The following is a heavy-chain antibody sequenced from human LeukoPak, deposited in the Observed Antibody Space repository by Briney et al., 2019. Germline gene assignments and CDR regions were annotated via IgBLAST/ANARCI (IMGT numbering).Heavy chain of an antibody. J-gene: IGHJ4*02. Sequence: PSETLSLTCAVYGGSFSGYYWSWIRQPPGKGLEWIGEINHSGSINDNPSLKSRVTISVDSSKNQFSLKLSSVTAADTAVYYCARDRYSSLSFDYWGQGTLVTVSS. CDR1: GGSFSGYY. CDR3: ARDRYSSLSFDY. D-gene: IGHD6-6*01. V-gene: IGHV4-34*01. CDR2: INHSGSI.